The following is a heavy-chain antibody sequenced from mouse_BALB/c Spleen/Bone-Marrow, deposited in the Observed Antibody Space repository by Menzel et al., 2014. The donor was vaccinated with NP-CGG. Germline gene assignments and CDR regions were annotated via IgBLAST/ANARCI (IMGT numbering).Heavy chain of an antibody. CDR1: GFSLTSYG. J-gene: IGHJ4*01. D-gene: IGHD2-12*01. CDR2: IWSGGST. CDR3: ARNPIRRNAMDY. V-gene: IGHV2-2*02. Sequence: VNVVESGPGLVQPSQSLSITCTVSGFSLTSYGVHWVRQSPGKGLEWLGVIWSGGSTDYNAPFISRLSISKDNSKSQVFLKMNSLQANDTAIYYCARNPIRRNAMDYWGQGTSVTVSS.